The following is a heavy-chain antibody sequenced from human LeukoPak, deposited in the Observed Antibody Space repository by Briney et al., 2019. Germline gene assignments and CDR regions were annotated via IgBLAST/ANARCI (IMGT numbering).Heavy chain of an antibody. CDR2: IYSGGST. D-gene: IGHD2-15*01. V-gene: IGHV3-53*01. CDR1: GFTVSSNY. Sequence: GGSLRLSCAASGFTVSSNYMSWVRQAPGEGLEWVSVIYSGGSTYYADSVKGRFTISRDNSKNTLYLQMNSLRAEDTAVYYCTTDASTYCVPGKCYTGGNLDHWGQGTLVTVSS. J-gene: IGHJ4*02. CDR3: TTDASTYCVPGKCYTGGNLDH.